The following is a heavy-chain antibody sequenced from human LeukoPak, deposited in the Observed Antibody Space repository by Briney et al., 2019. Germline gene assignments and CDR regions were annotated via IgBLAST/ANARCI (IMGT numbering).Heavy chain of an antibody. CDR2: INPSGGST. V-gene: IGHV1-46*01. D-gene: IGHD3-9*01. CDR1: GYTFTSYY. J-gene: IGHJ4*02. Sequence: ASVKVSCKASGYTFTSYYMHWVRQAPGQGLEWMGIINPSGGSTSYAQKFQGRVTMTRDMSTSTVYMELSSLRSEDTAVYYCARDFGAVLRYFDWSTAANPNYFDYWGQGTLVTVSS. CDR3: ARDFGAVLRYFDWSTAANPNYFDY.